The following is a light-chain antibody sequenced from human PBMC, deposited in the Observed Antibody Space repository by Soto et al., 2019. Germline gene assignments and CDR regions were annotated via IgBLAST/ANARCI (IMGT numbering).Light chain of an antibody. CDR1: QSVSSRY. CDR3: QQYGSSPQT. Sequence: EIEWTQSPGTLSLSPGERATLSCRASQSVSSRYLAWYQQKPGQAPRLLIYGESNSATGIPDRFSVSGSGTDFILTDSRLEPEDFAVYICQQYGSSPQTFGQRTTVDIK. CDR2: GES. J-gene: IGKJ1*01. V-gene: IGKV3-20*01.